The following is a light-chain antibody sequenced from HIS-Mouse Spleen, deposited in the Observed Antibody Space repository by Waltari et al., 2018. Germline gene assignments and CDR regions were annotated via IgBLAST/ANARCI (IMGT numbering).Light chain of an antibody. Sequence: QSVLTQPPSASGTPGQRVTISCSGSSSNIGSNTVNWYQQLPGTAPNLLIYSNNPRPSVVPDRVSGSKSGTSASLAISGLQSEDEADYYCAAWDDSLNGVVFGGGTKLTVL. CDR1: SSNIGSNT. CDR3: AAWDDSLNGVV. V-gene: IGLV1-44*01. CDR2: SNN. J-gene: IGLJ2*01.